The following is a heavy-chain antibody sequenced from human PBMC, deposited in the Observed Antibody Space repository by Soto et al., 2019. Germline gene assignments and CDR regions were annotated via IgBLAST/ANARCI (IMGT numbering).Heavy chain of an antibody. CDR1: GFTFDGYA. Sequence: GGSLRLSCAASGFTFDGYAMHWIRQAPGKGLEWVSGISWTSGSIGYADSVKGRFTISRDNAKNSLYLQMNSLRAEDSALYYCAKDISGSDFWGQGTLVTVSS. V-gene: IGHV3-9*01. CDR2: ISWTSGSI. J-gene: IGHJ4*02. CDR3: AKDISGSDF. D-gene: IGHD1-26*01.